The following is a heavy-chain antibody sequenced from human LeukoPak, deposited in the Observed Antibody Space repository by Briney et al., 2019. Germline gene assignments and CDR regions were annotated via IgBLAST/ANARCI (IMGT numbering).Heavy chain of an antibody. V-gene: IGHV3-21*01. D-gene: IGHD1-26*01. CDR2: ISSSSYI. Sequence: GGSLRLSCAASGFTFSSYSMNWVRQAPGKGLEWVSSISSSSYIYYADSVKGRFTISRDNAKNSLYLQMNSLRAEDTAVYYCARDNRWELLRNYYYYYMDVWGKGTTVTVSS. J-gene: IGHJ6*03. CDR3: ARDNRWELLRNYYYYYMDV. CDR1: GFTFSSYS.